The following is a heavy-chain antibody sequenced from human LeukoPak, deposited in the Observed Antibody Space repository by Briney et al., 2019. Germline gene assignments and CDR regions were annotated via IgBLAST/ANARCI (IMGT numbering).Heavy chain of an antibody. CDR1: GGTFSSYA. V-gene: IGHV1-69*01. J-gene: IGHJ6*02. Sequence: GASVKVSCKASGGTFSSYAISWVRQAPGQGLEWMGGIIPIFGTANYAQKFQGRVTITADESTSTAYMELSSLRSEDTAVYYCARELQYCSSTSCYTLYYYYGMDVWGQGTTVTVSS. CDR3: ARELQYCSSTSCYTLYYYYGMDV. D-gene: IGHD2-2*02. CDR2: IIPIFGTA.